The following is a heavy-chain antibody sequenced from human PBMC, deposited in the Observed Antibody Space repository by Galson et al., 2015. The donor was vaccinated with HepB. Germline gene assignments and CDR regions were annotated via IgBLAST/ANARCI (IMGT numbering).Heavy chain of an antibody. CDR2: LKPDGSET. Sequence: SLRLSCAVSGFSFNNVWMTWVRQAPGRGPGWVASLKPDGSETSYVHSVEGRFVVSRDNAKNSLYLQMNSLRAEDTAVYYCARGGFTSSWFWVDWGQGTLVTVSS. D-gene: IGHD3-10*01. CDR1: GFSFNNVW. J-gene: IGHJ4*02. V-gene: IGHV3-7*01. CDR3: ARGGFTSSWFWVD.